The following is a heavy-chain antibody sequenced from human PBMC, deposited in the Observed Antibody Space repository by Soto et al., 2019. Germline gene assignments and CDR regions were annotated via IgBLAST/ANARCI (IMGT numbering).Heavy chain of an antibody. V-gene: IGHV4-59*08. CDR2: IYYSGST. D-gene: IGHD6-13*01. Sequence: TSETLSLTCTLSGGSISSYYCSWIRQRPGKGLEWIGYIYYSGSTNYNPSLNSRVTISVDTSKNQFSLKLTSLTASDPSVYYCSRGQGYSSRFNWFEPWGQGTLVTVSS. CDR1: GGSISSYY. J-gene: IGHJ5*02. CDR3: SRGQGYSSRFNWFEP.